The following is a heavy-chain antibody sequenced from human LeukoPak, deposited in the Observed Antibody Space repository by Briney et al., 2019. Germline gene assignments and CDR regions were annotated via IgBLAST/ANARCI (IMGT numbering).Heavy chain of an antibody. Sequence: SETLSLTCTVSGDSISSYYWTWIRQPPGKGLEWIGYYYSGSTNYNPSLNSRVTISLDTSRNQFSLKLSSVTAADTAVYYCARGKWELRDYYYYYYMDVWGKGTTVTVSS. CDR1: GDSISSYY. CDR3: ARGKWELRDYYYYYYMDV. CDR2: YYSGST. J-gene: IGHJ6*03. D-gene: IGHD1-26*01. V-gene: IGHV4-59*01.